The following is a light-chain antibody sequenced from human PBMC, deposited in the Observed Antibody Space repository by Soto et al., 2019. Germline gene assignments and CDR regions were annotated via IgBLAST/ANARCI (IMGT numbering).Light chain of an antibody. J-gene: IGKJ2*01. CDR3: QQYNNWPPYDVSIATYT. Sequence: EIVMTQSPATLSVSPGERATLSCRASQSVSSNLAWYQQKPGQAPRLLIYGASTRATGIPARFSGSGSGTEFTLTISSLQSEDFAVYYCQQYNNWPPYDVSIATYTFGQGTKLEIK. V-gene: IGKV3-15*01. CDR1: QSVSSN. CDR2: GAS.